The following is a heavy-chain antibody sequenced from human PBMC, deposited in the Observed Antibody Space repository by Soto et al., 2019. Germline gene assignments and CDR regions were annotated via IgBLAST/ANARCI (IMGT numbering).Heavy chain of an antibody. CDR1: GGSISSYY. CDR3: ARDSVGSGYD. V-gene: IGHV4-59*01. Sequence: QVQLQESGPGLVKPSETLSLTCTVSGGSISSYYWSWIRQPPGKRLEWIGYIYYSGSTNYNPSLKXRVTISVDTSKNQVSLELRSVTAAATAVYYCARDSVGSGYDWGQGTLVTVSS. D-gene: IGHD5-12*01. J-gene: IGHJ4*02. CDR2: IYYSGST.